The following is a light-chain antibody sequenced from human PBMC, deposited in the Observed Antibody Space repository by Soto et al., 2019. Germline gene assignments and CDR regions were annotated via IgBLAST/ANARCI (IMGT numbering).Light chain of an antibody. CDR1: QSISRW. CDR3: QQSYSTRWT. J-gene: IGKJ1*01. CDR2: DAS. Sequence: DSQITRCTSTLYESVGDRVTITCRASQSISRWLAWYQQKPGKAPKLLIYDASSLESGVPSRFSGSGSGTDFTLTISSLQPEDFATYYCQQSYSTRWTFAQRTKVAIK. V-gene: IGKV1-5*01.